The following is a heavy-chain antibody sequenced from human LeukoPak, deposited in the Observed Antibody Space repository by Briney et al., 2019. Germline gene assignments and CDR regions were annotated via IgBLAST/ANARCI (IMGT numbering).Heavy chain of an antibody. D-gene: IGHD3-22*01. V-gene: IGHV4-39*02. J-gene: IGHJ4*02. CDR1: GGSISSSSYY. Sequence: SETLSLTCTVSGGSISSSSYYWGWIRQPPGKGLEWIGSIYYSGSTYYNPSLKSRVTISVDTSKNQFSLKLSSVTAADTAVYYCAREEAMIFDYWGQGTLVTVSS. CDR3: AREEAMIFDY. CDR2: IYYSGST.